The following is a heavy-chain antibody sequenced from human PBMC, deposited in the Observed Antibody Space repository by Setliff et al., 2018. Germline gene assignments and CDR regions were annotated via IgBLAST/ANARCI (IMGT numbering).Heavy chain of an antibody. D-gene: IGHD3-10*01. CDR2: INPHGSEK. V-gene: IGHV3-7*01. CDR3: FGAGTCSY. J-gene: IGHJ4*02. Sequence: PSETLSLTCAVYGDSFSDYYWSWIRQPPGKGLEWLASINPHGSEKYYADSVKGRFTISRDNAKNSLSLQMNNLRSEDTAVYYCFGAGTCSYWGQGTLVTVSS. CDR1: GDSFSDYY.